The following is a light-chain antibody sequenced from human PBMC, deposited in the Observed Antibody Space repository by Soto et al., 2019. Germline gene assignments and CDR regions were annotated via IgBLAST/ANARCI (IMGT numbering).Light chain of an antibody. V-gene: IGLV1-47*02. Sequence: QSVLTQPPSASGTPGQRVSISCSGYSSSIGTNFVYWYQQLPGTAPKVLIHSNNQRTSGVPDRFSGSKSGTSASLAISGLRSDDEADDYCAAWDDNLSTYVFGSGTKVTVL. CDR2: SNN. CDR3: AAWDDNLSTYV. CDR1: SSSIGTNF. J-gene: IGLJ1*01.